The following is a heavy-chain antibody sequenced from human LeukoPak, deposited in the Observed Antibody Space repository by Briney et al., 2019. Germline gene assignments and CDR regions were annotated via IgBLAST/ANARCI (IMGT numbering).Heavy chain of an antibody. CDR2: IYHSGTT. Sequence: PSETLSLTCTVSGGSISSGGYYWSWIRQPPGKGLEWIGYIYHSGTTYYNPSLKSRVTISIDRSKNQFSLKLNSVTPADTAVYYCARDNDSSGYNWGQGTLVTVSS. CDR1: GGSISSGGYY. V-gene: IGHV4-30-2*01. D-gene: IGHD3-22*01. CDR3: ARDNDSSGYN. J-gene: IGHJ4*02.